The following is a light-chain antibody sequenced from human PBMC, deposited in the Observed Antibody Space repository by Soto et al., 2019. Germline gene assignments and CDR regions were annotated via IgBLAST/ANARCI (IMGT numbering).Light chain of an antibody. J-gene: IGKJ1*01. CDR3: PNYSGAPST. CDR1: QAIGIY. V-gene: IGKV1-27*01. CDR2: AAS. Sequence: DIQMTQSPSSLSTSVGDRVTITCRASQAIGIYLAWYQQKPGKVPKLLIYAASTLQSGVPSRFSGSGSGTDFTLTINSPQPEDGATYYCPNYSGAPSTCGQGTKVEIK.